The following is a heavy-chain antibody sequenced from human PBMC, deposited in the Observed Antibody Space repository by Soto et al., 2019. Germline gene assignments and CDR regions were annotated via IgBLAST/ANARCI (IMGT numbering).Heavy chain of an antibody. Sequence: EVQLVESGGGLVQPGGSLRLSCAASGFSFDSYWMHWVRQAPGQGPMWDSRIDYDGTTTNYADSVKGRFTISRDNAKSTLYLQMNSLRAEDTAVYYCAKLRVLEWEVQESDYWGQGTLVSVSS. CDR1: GFSFDSYW. J-gene: IGHJ4*02. CDR3: AKLRVLEWEVQESDY. CDR2: IDYDGTTT. D-gene: IGHD3-3*01. V-gene: IGHV3-74*01.